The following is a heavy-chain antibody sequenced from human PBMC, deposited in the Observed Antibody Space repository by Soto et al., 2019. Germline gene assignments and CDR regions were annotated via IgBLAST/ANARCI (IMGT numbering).Heavy chain of an antibody. J-gene: IGHJ3*02. CDR1: GYTFTDYY. CDR3: ARGNYGGNSFFDASDI. CDR2: INPNSGGT. V-gene: IGHV1-2*02. D-gene: IGHD4-17*01. Sequence: ASVKVSCKASGYTFTDYYMHWVRQAPGQGLEWMGWINPNSGGTYYAQKFQGRVSMTRATSISTAYMELSSLISDDTAVYYCARGNYGGNSFFDASDIWGQGTMVTVSS.